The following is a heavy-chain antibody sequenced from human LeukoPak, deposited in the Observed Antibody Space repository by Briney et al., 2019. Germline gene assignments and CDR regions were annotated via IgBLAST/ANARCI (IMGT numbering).Heavy chain of an antibody. CDR1: GFTFSSYS. Sequence: GGSLRLSCAASGFTFSSYSMNWVRQAPGKGLEWVANIKQDGSEKYYVDSVKGRFTISRDNAKNSLYLQMNSLRAEDTAVYYCARDYDSSGYYENWYFDLWGRGTLVTVSS. CDR3: ARDYDSSGYYENWYFDL. D-gene: IGHD3-22*01. V-gene: IGHV3-7*01. J-gene: IGHJ2*01. CDR2: IKQDGSEK.